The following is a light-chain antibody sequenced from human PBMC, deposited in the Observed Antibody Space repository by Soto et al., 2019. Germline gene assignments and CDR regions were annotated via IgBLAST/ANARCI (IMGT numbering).Light chain of an antibody. CDR3: SSDTTTATRRV. CDR1: SSDVGGYKY. V-gene: IGLV2-14*01. CDR2: EVS. Sequence: QSALTQPASVSGSPGQSITISCTGTSSDVGGYKYVSWYQQHPGKAPKLMIYEVSNRPSGVSNRFSGSKSGNTASLTISGLQAEDGADYYCSSDTTTATRRVFGTGTKLTVL. J-gene: IGLJ1*01.